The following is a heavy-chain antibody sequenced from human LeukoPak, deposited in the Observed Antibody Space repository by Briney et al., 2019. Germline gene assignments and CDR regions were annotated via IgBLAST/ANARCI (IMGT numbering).Heavy chain of an antibody. Sequence: GRSLRLSCEASGFTFSSYSMNWVRQAPGKGLEWVSSISSSSSYIYYADSVKGRFTISRDNAKNSLYLQMNSLRAEDTAVYYCARERRVAARQYYFDYWGQGTLVTVSS. CDR1: GFTFSSYS. CDR2: ISSSSSYI. D-gene: IGHD6-6*01. J-gene: IGHJ4*02. CDR3: ARERRVAARQYYFDY. V-gene: IGHV3-21*01.